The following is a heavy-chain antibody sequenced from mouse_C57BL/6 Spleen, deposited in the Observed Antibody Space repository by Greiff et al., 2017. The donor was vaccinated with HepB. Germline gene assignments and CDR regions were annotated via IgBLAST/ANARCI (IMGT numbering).Heavy chain of an antibody. J-gene: IGHJ2*01. V-gene: IGHV2-2*01. CDR3: ARDPDYYGSRGYFDY. CDR1: GFSLTSYG. D-gene: IGHD1-1*01. CDR2: IWSGGST. Sequence: QVHVKQSGPGLVQPSQSLSITCTVSGFSLTSYGVHWVRQSPGKGLEWLGVIWSGGSTDYNAAFISRLSISKDNSKSQVFFKMNSLQADDTAIYYCARDPDYYGSRGYFDYWGQGTTLTVSS.